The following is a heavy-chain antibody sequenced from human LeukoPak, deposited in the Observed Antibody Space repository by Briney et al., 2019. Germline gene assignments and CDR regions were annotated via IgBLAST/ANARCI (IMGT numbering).Heavy chain of an antibody. V-gene: IGHV3-30*03. J-gene: IGHJ4*02. CDR3: ARENSGWPSLDY. CDR2: ISYDGSNK. D-gene: IGHD6-19*01. CDR1: GFTFSSCS. Sequence: GGSLRLSCAASGFTFSSCSMNWVRQAPGKGLEWVAVISYDGSNKYYADSVKGRFTISRDNSKNTLYLQMNSLRAEDTAVYYCARENSGWPSLDYWGQGTLVTVSS.